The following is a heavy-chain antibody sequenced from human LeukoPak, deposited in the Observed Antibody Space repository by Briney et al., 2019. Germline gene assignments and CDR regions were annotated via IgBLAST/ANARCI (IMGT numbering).Heavy chain of an antibody. CDR1: GGTFSSYA. CDR3: ARITYSGSYYFDY. D-gene: IGHD1-26*01. J-gene: IGHJ4*02. V-gene: IGHV1-69*05. CDR2: IIPIFGTA. Sequence: SVKVSCKASGGTFSSYAISWVRQAPGQGLEWMGRIIPIFGTANYAQKFQGRGTITTDESTSTAYMELSSLRSEDTAVYYCARITYSGSYYFDYWGQGTLVTVSS.